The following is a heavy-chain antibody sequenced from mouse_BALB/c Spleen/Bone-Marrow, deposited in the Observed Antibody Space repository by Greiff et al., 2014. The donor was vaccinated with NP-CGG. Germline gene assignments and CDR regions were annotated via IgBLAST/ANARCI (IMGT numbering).Heavy chain of an antibody. CDR2: IWAGGST. D-gene: IGHD2-2*01. J-gene: IGHJ4*01. CDR1: GFSLTSYG. Sequence: VQLVESGPGLVAPSQSLSITCTVSGFSLTSYGVHWVRQPPAKGLEWLGVIWAGGSTNYNSALMSRLSISKDNSKSQVFLKMNSLQTDDTAMYYCARDRGFGYDRTMDSWGQGTSVTVSS. CDR3: ARDRGFGYDRTMDS. V-gene: IGHV2-9*02.